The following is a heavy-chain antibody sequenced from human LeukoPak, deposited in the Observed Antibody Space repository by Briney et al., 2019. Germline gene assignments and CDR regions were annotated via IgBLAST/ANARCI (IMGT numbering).Heavy chain of an antibody. V-gene: IGHV3-33*01. CDR3: ARDDYYDSSGYGY. CDR2: IWYDGSNK. Sequence: GGSLRLSCAASGFTFSSYGMHWVRQAPGKGLEWVAVIWYDGSNKYYADSVKGRFTISRDNSKNTLCLQMNSLRAEDTAVYYCARDDYYDSSGYGYWGQGTLVTVSS. CDR1: GFTFSSYG. J-gene: IGHJ4*02. D-gene: IGHD3-22*01.